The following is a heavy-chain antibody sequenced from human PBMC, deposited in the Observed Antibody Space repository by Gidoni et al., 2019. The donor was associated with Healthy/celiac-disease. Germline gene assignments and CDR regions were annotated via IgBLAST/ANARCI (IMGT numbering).Heavy chain of an antibody. CDR2: IYYSGST. V-gene: IGHV4-31*03. CDR3: ARDRGVDTHYRGHYYYGMDV. CDR1: GGSISSGGYY. D-gene: IGHD1-26*01. J-gene: IGHJ6*02. Sequence: QVQLQESGPGLVKPSQTLSLPCTVSGGSISSGGYYWSWIRQHPGKGLEWIGYIYYSGSTYYNPSLKSRVTISVDTSKNQFSLKLSSVTAADTAVYYCARDRGVDTHYRGHYYYGMDVWGQGTTVTVSS.